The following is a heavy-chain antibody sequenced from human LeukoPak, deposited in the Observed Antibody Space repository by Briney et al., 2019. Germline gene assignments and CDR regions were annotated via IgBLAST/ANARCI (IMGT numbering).Heavy chain of an antibody. CDR2: INPSGGST. D-gene: IGHD3-16*01. V-gene: IGHV1-46*01. J-gene: IGHJ4*02. CDR1: GYTFTSYY. Sequence: ASVKVSCKASGYTFTSYYMHWVRQAPGQGLEWMGIINPSGGSTSYAQKFQGRVTMTRDTSTSTVYMELSSLRSEDTAPYYCARDLGGGLFDYWGQGTLVTVSS. CDR3: ARDLGGGLFDY.